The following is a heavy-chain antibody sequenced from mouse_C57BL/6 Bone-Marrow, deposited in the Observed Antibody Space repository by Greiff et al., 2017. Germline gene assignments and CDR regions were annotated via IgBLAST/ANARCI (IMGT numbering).Heavy chain of an antibody. V-gene: IGHV2-2*01. J-gene: IGHJ3*01. D-gene: IGHD2-3*01. Sequence: VKLQESGPGLVQPSQCLSITCTVSGFSLTSYGVHWVRQSPGKGLEWLGVIWSGGSTDYNAAFISSLSISKDNSKSHVFSKMNSLQADDTAIYYCARRWLGGFAYWGQGTLVTVSA. CDR3: ARRWLGGFAY. CDR1: GFSLTSYG. CDR2: IWSGGST.